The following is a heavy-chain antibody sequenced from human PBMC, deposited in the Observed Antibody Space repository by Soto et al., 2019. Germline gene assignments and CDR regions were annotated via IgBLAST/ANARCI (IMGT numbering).Heavy chain of an antibody. Sequence: QVQLVQSGAEVKKPGASVKVSCKASGYTFTSYDINWVRQATGQGLEWMGWMNTNSGNTGYAQKFQGRVTMTRNTSISTAYMELSSLRSEDTAVYYCARADSGSYPPDDAFDIWGQGTMVTVSS. D-gene: IGHD1-26*01. CDR1: GYTFTSYD. CDR3: ARADSGSYPPDDAFDI. V-gene: IGHV1-8*01. J-gene: IGHJ3*02. CDR2: MNTNSGNT.